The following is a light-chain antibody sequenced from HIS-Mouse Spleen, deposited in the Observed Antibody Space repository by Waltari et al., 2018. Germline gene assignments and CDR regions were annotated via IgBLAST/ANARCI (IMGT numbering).Light chain of an antibody. J-gene: IGLJ2*01. V-gene: IGLV3-1*01. CDR3: QAWDSSTAV. Sequence: SYELTQPPSVSVSPGQTASITCSGDKLGDKYACWYRQKPGQSPVMVIYKASKRPSGIPARFSGSNSGNTATLTISGTQAMDEADYYCQAWDSSTAVFGGGTKLTVL. CDR1: KLGDKY. CDR2: KAS.